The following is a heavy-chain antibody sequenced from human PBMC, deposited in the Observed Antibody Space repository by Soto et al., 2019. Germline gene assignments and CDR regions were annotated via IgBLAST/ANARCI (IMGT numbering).Heavy chain of an antibody. CDR3: ARSPSLNWFDT. CDR1: GCSIRSHY. Sequence: SRTLSLTCTVSGCSIRSHYWSWIRQPPGKGLEWIAFAFHSGSVFYTPSLKSRLTTSVDTSKNQISLKLSSVTAADTAVYYCARSPSLNWFDTWGHGTPVTVSS. J-gene: IGHJ5*01. CDR2: AFHSGSV. V-gene: IGHV4-59*11.